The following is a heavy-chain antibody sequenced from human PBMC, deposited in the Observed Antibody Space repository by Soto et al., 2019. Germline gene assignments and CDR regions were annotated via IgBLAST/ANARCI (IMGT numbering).Heavy chain of an antibody. CDR1: GGTFDHAA. J-gene: IGHJ4*02. V-gene: IGHV1-69*01. CDR3: ARQIFAADY. D-gene: IGHD3-9*01. Sequence: QVQLVQSGAEVKKPGSSVKVSCEAPGGTFDHAAITWVRQAPGQGLEWVGGINPMFNSTHYAQKFQGRVTITADAVTSIAFMELRGLTSDDTAVYYCARQIFAADYWGQGTLLVVSS. CDR2: INPMFNST.